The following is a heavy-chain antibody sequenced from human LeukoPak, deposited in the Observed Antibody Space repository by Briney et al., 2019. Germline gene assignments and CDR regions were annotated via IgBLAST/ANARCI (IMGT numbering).Heavy chain of an antibody. CDR1: GGSISSSSYY. CDR3: ARHNAGYNPHRYMDV. D-gene: IGHD5-24*01. Sequence: SETLSLTCTVSGGSISSSSYYWGWIRQPPGKGLEWIGSIYYSGSTYYNLSLKSRVTISVDTSKNHFSLNLSSVTAADTAVYYCARHNAGYNPHRYMDVWGKGTTVSVSS. J-gene: IGHJ6*03. V-gene: IGHV4-39*01. CDR2: IYYSGST.